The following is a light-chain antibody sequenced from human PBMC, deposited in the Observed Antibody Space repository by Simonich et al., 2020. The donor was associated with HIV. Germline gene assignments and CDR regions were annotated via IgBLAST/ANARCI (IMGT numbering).Light chain of an antibody. V-gene: IGKV4-1*01. CDR3: QQYYITPLT. CDR1: QGVLYSSNNKNY. J-gene: IGKJ4*01. Sequence: DIVLTQSPDSLAVSLGERAPINCRSSQGVLYSSNNKNYLAWYQQKPGQPPKLLIYWASTRESGVPDRFRGSGSGTDFTLTISSLQAEDVAVYYCQQYYITPLTFGGGTKVEIK. CDR2: WAS.